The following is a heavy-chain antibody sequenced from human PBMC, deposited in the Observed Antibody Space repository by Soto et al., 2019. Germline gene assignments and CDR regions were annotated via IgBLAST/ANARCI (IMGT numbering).Heavy chain of an antibody. CDR2: IYYSGST. Sequence: SETLSLTCTVSGGSISSYYWSWIRQPPGKGLEWIGYIYYSGSTNYNPSLKSRVTISVDTSKNQFSLKLSSVTAADTAVYYCARAGMATIGYFDYWGQGTLVTVSS. V-gene: IGHV4-59*01. D-gene: IGHD5-12*01. CDR3: ARAGMATIGYFDY. CDR1: GGSISSYY. J-gene: IGHJ4*02.